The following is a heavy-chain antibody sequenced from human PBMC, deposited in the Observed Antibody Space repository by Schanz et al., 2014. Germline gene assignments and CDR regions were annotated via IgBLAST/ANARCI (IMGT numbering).Heavy chain of an antibody. CDR3: ATMWGYCTATACQILEVLDV. CDR2: INPSEGGT. V-gene: IGHV1-46*01. D-gene: IGHD2-8*02. CDR1: GYTFTNFY. Sequence: QVQLVQSGTEVKKPGASVKVSCKASGYTFTNFYIHWVRQAPGQGLEWVGIINPSEGGTSFPQKFKDRLTMTRDTSTSTAYMELRSLRSDDTAMYYCATMWGYCTATACQILEVLDVWGQGTMVTVSS. J-gene: IGHJ3*01.